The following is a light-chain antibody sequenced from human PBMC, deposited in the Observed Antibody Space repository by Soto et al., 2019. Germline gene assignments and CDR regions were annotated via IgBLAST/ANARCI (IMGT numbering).Light chain of an antibody. V-gene: IGKV3-20*01. CDR3: QQYGSSVWT. CDR2: DAS. J-gene: IGKJ1*01. CDR1: LSVTSNF. Sequence: EIVLTQSPGTLSLAPGERATLSCRASLSVTSNFVAWYQQRPGQAPRLLLYDASNRATGIPDRFSGSGSGTDFSLTISRLEPEDFAVYYWQQYGSSVWTFGQGTRVEIK.